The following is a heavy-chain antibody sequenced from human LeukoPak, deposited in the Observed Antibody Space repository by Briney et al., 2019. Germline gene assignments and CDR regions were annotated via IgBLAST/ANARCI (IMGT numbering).Heavy chain of an antibody. CDR3: ARARDYYDSSGLDY. J-gene: IGHJ4*02. D-gene: IGHD3-22*01. Sequence: SETLSLTCTVSGGSISSYYWSWIRQPPGKGLEWIGYIYYSGSTNYNPSLKSRVTISVDTSKNQFSLKLSSVTAADTAVYYCARARDYYDSSGLDYSGQGTLVTVSS. V-gene: IGHV4-59*01. CDR2: IYYSGST. CDR1: GGSISSYY.